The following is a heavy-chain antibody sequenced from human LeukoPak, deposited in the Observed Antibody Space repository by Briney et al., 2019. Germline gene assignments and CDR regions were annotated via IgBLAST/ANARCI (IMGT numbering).Heavy chain of an antibody. D-gene: IGHD2-2*02. J-gene: IGHJ4*02. CDR1: GFTFSSYA. V-gene: IGHV3-23*01. CDR3: AKADCSSTSCYTVFDY. Sequence: GGSLRLSCAASGFTFSSYAMSWVRQAPGKGLEWVSAISGSGGSTYYADSVKGRFTISRDNSKNTLYLQMNSLRAEDTALYYCAKADCSSTSCYTVFDYWGQGTLVAVS. CDR2: ISGSGGST.